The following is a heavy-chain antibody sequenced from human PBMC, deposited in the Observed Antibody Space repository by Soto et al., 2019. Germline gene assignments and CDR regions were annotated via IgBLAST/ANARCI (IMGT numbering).Heavy chain of an antibody. CDR3: ARGPSLAFTIFGVVSDYYYGMDV. J-gene: IGHJ6*02. V-gene: IGHV4-34*01. CDR2: INHSGST. Sequence: SETLSLTCAVYGGSFSGYYWSWIRQPPGKGLEWIGEINHSGSTNYNPSLKSRVTISVDTSKNQFSLKLSSVTAADTAVYYCARGPSLAFTIFGVVSDYYYGMDVWGQGTTVTVSS. D-gene: IGHD3-3*01. CDR1: GGSFSGYY.